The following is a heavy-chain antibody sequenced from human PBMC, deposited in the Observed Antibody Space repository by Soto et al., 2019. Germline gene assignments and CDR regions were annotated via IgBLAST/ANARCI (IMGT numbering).Heavy chain of an antibody. V-gene: IGHV1-3*01. Sequence: ASEKGAWKAAGYTFTSYAMHWVRQAPGQRLEWMGWINAGNGNTKYSQKFQGRVTITRDTSASTAYMELSSLRSEDTAVYYCARVGSSGPAVLNYSGQGPLVTVS. J-gene: IGHJ4*02. CDR2: INAGNGNT. D-gene: IGHD2-2*01. CDR3: ARVGSSGPAVLNY. CDR1: GYTFTSYA.